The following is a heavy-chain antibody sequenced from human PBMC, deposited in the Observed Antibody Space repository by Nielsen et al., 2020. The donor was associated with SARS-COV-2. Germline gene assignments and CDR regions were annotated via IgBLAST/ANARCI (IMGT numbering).Heavy chain of an antibody. CDR3: ARAKGGSGNNSDY. Sequence: GESLKISCAASGFTFSDYWMSWVRQAPGKGLEWVAVISYDGSNKYYADSVKGRFTISRDNSKNTLYLQMNSLRAEDTAVYYCARAKGGSGNNSDYWGQGTLVTVSS. CDR2: ISYDGSNK. J-gene: IGHJ4*02. CDR1: GFTFSDYW. V-gene: IGHV3-30-3*01. D-gene: IGHD3-10*01.